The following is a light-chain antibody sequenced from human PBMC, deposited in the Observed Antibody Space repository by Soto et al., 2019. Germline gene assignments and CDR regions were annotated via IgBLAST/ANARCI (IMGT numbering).Light chain of an antibody. Sequence: DIQMTQSPSTLSASVGDRVTITCRASQSISSWLAWYQQKPGKAPKLLIYKASSLESGVPSRFSGSGSGTEFTLTISNLQPDDFATYYCLQYNSSPWTFGQGTKVEIK. J-gene: IGKJ1*01. CDR3: LQYNSSPWT. CDR2: KAS. V-gene: IGKV1-5*03. CDR1: QSISSW.